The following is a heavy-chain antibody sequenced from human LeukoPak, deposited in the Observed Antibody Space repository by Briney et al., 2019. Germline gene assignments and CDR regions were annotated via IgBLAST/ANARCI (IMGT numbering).Heavy chain of an antibody. J-gene: IGHJ5*02. Sequence: PGGSLRLSCAASGFTFSNAWVSWVRQAPGKGLEWVGRIKSKTDGGTTDYAAPVKGRFTISRDDSKNTLYLQMNSLKTEDTAVYYCTTEIYSSGWYWFDPWGQGTLVTVSS. CDR2: IKSKTDGGTT. CDR1: GFTFSNAW. D-gene: IGHD6-19*01. V-gene: IGHV3-15*01. CDR3: TTEIYSSGWYWFDP.